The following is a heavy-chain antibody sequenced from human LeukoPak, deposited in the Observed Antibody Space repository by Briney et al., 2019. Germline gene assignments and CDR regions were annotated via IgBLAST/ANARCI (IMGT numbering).Heavy chain of an antibody. J-gene: IGHJ4*02. D-gene: IGHD2-15*01. V-gene: IGHV4-38-2*02. CDR1: GYSIISDYF. CDR3: ARVVASTSIDS. Sequence: SETLSLTCIVSGYSIISDYFWGWVRQPPGKGPEWIGSIFHSGSVFYNPSLRSRVTLSIEPSKNRFSLELTSVTAADTAIYYCARVVASTSIDSWGQGTLVTVSS. CDR2: IFHSGSV.